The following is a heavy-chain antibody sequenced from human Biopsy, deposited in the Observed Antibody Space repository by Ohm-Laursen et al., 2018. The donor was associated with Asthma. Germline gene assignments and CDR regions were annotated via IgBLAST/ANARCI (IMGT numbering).Heavy chain of an antibody. D-gene: IGHD1-26*01. V-gene: IGHV3-7*01. J-gene: IGHJ4*02. CDR1: GFTFGDYW. CDR2: IKHDGTEK. CDR3: AKDVFPGWELRRGPDY. Sequence: SLRLSCSASGFTFGDYWMSWVRQVPGKGLEWVANIKHDGTEKNHVDSLKGRFTISRDNSGNTLHLQMNSLRAEDTAVYYCAKDVFPGWELRRGPDYWGQGTLVTVSS.